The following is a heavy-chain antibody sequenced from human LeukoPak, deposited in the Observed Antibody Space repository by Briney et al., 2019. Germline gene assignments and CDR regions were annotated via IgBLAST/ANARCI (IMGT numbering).Heavy chain of an antibody. CDR3: ASYYYDSNGYPELDS. Sequence: ASVKVSCKASGHTFTTYHMHWVRQAPGQGLEWMGIINLRGGSTSSAQKFQGRVTMTRDMSTSTVYMELSSLRSEDTAVYYCASYYYDSNGYPELDSWGQGTLVTVSS. CDR1: GHTFTTYH. V-gene: IGHV1-46*01. D-gene: IGHD3-22*01. J-gene: IGHJ4*02. CDR2: INLRGGST.